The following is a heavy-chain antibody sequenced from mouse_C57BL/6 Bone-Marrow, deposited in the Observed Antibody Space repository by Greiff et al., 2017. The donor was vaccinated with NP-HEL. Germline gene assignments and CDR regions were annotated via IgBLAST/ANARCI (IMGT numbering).Heavy chain of an antibody. J-gene: IGHJ4*01. V-gene: IGHV14-3*01. CDR3: ASYSNYVKYYAMDY. D-gene: IGHD2-5*01. Sequence: EVMLVESVAELVRPGASVKLSCTASGFNIKNTYMHWVKQRPEQGLEWIGRIDPANGNTKYAPKFQGKATITADPSSNTAYLQLSSLTSEDTAIYYCASYSNYVKYYAMDYWGQGTSVTVSS. CDR1: GFNIKNTY. CDR2: IDPANGNT.